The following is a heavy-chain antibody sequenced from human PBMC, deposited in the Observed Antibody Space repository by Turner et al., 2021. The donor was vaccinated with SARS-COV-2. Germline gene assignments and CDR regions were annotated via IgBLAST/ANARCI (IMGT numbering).Heavy chain of an antibody. Sequence: EVQLVESGGGLVQPGGSLKLSCAASGFTFSGSAMHWVRRASGKGLGGVGRIRSKANSYATAYAASVKGRFTISRDDSKNTAYVQMNSLKTEDTAVYYCTRPRLYDPYGMDVWGQGTTVTVSS. D-gene: IGHD3-3*01. CDR3: TRPRLYDPYGMDV. CDR2: IRSKANSYAT. CDR1: GFTFSGSA. V-gene: IGHV3-73*01. J-gene: IGHJ6*02.